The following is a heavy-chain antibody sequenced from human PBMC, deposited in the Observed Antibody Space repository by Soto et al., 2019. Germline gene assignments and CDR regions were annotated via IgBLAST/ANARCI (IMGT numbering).Heavy chain of an antibody. V-gene: IGHV3-48*02. CDR2: ISSSSSTI. CDR1: GFTFSSYS. J-gene: IGHJ4*02. Sequence: EVQLVESGGGLVQPGGSLRLSCAASGFTFSSYSMNWVRQAPGKGLEWVSYISSSSSTIYYADSVKGRFTISRDNAKNSLYLQMNSLRDEDTAVYYCARNRGEYYYDSSGYCDYWGQGTLVTVSS. CDR3: ARNRGEYYYDSSGYCDY. D-gene: IGHD3-22*01.